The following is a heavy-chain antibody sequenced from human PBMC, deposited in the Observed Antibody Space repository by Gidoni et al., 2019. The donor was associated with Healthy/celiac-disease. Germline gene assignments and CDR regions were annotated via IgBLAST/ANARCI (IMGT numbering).Heavy chain of an antibody. CDR1: GGSISIHD. CDR2: IYYSGST. Sequence: QVQLQESGPGLVKPSETLSLTCTVSGGSISIHDWSWIRQPPGKGLEWIGYIYYSGSTNDNPSLKSRVTISVDTSKNQFSLKLSSVTAADTAVYYCARGPLGGIVVVINPDPKYNWFDPWGQGTLVTVSS. V-gene: IGHV4-59*11. D-gene: IGHD3-22*01. CDR3: ARGPLGGIVVVINPDPKYNWFDP. J-gene: IGHJ5*02.